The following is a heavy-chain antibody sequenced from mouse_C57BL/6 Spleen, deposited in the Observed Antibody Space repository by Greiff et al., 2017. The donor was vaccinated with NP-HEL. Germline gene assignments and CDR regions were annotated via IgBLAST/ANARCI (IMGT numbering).Heavy chain of an antibody. CDR3: ARLNANYAMDY. Sequence: EVKLMESGGGLVKPGGSLKLSCAASGFTFSSYTMSWVRQTPEKRLEWVATISGGGGNTYYPDSVKGRFTISRDNAKNTLYLQMSSLRSEDTALYYCARLNANYAMDYWGQGTSVTVSS. V-gene: IGHV5-9*01. D-gene: IGHD6-1*01. CDR1: GFTFSSYT. J-gene: IGHJ4*01. CDR2: ISGGGGNT.